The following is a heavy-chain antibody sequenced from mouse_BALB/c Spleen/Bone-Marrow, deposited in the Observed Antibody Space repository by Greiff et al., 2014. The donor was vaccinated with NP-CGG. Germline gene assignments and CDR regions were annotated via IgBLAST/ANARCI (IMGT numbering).Heavy chain of an antibody. CDR1: GFNIKDTY. CDR2: IDPANGNT. D-gene: IGHD2-1*01. Sequence: VHVKQSGAELVKPGASVKLSCTASGFNIKDTYMHWVKQRPEQGLEWIGRIDPANGNTKYVPTFQGKATIIADTSSNTAYLQLSSLTSEDTAVYYCASSGNYEGGAMGYWGQGISVTVSS. CDR3: ASSGNYEGGAMGY. V-gene: IGHV14-3*02. J-gene: IGHJ4*01.